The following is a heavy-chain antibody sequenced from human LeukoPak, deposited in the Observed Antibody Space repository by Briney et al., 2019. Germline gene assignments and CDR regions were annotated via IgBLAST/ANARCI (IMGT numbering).Heavy chain of an antibody. J-gene: IGHJ4*02. CDR1: GFIFSTYA. V-gene: IGHV3-30*04. CDR3: ARDSLGDPTYYFDY. D-gene: IGHD3-10*01. Sequence: GGSLRLSCAASGFIFSTYAMHWVRQAPGKGLEWVAVISFDGSNKYYADSVKGRFTISRDNSKNTLYLQMSSLRAEDTAVYYCARDSLGDPTYYFDYWGQGTLVTVSS. CDR2: ISFDGSNK.